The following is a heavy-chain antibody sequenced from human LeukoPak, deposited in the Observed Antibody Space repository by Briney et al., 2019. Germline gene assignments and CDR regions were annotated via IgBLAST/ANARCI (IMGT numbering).Heavy chain of an antibody. CDR1: GGSISSYY. J-gene: IGHJ5*02. Sequence: SETLSLTCTVSGGSISSYYWSWLRQPPGKGLEWIGYIYYSGSTNYNPSLKSRVTISVDTSKNQFSLKLSSVTAADTAVYYCARVVLPEYYDYVWGSYRYNWFDPWGQGTLVTVSS. CDR3: ARVVLPEYYDYVWGSYRYNWFDP. V-gene: IGHV4-59*01. D-gene: IGHD3-16*02. CDR2: IYYSGST.